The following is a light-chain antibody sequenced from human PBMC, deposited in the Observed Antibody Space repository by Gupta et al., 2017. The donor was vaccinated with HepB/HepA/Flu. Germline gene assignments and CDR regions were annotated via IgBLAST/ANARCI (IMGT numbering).Light chain of an antibody. CDR1: SSDVGGYNY. V-gene: IGLV2-14*03. CDR3: SSYTTTTTVV. Sequence: QSALTQPASVSGSPGQSITISCTGTSSDVGGYNYVSWYQQHPGKVPKLMIYDVSNRPSGVSNRFSGSKSGNTASLTLSGLQAEDEADYYCSSYTTTTTVVFGGGTQLTGL. J-gene: IGLJ2*01. CDR2: DVS.